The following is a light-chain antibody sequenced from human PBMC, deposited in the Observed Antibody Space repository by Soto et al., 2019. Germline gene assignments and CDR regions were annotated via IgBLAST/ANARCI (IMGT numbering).Light chain of an antibody. CDR2: NAL. CDR1: QSVARS. CDR3: QQYENWPPLT. V-gene: IGKV3-15*01. J-gene: IGKJ4*01. Sequence: EVVMTQSPATLSVSPGEGATLSCRASQSVARSVAWYQQKPGQSPRLLIYNALTRATGIPARFSGSGSGTEFTLTISSLQSEDFAVYYCQQYENWPPLTFGGGTKVEIK.